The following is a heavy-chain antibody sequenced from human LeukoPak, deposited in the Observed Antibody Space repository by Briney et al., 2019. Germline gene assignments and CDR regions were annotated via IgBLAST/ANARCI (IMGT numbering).Heavy chain of an antibody. CDR2: INPNSGGT. CDR3: ARVSRVVPAANNWFDP. CDR1: GYTFTGYY. J-gene: IGHJ5*02. V-gene: IGHV1-2*02. D-gene: IGHD2-2*01. Sequence: ASVKVSCKASGYTFTGYYMHWVRQAPGQGLEWMGWINPNSGGTNYAQKFQGRVTMTRDTSISTAYMELSRLRSDDTAVYYCARVSRVVPAANNWFDPWGQGTLVTVSS.